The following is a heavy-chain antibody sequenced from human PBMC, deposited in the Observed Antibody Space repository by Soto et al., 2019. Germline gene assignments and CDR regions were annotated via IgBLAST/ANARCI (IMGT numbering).Heavy chain of an antibody. CDR3: ARDGAVAGYYYYYRMDV. V-gene: IGHV1-69*01. D-gene: IGHD6-19*01. CDR2: IIPIFGTA. Sequence: QVQLVQSGAEVKKPGSSVKVSCKASGGTFSSYAISWVRQAPGQGLEWMGGIIPIFGTANYAQKFQGRVTITADESTSTAYMELSSLRSEDTAVYYCARDGAVAGYYYYYRMDVWGQGTTVTVSS. CDR1: GGTFSSYA. J-gene: IGHJ6*02.